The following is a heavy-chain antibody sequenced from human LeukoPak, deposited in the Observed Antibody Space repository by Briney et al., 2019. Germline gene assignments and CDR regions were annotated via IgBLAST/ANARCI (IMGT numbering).Heavy chain of an antibody. CDR3: AKDPNIVVVPAAIDY. D-gene: IGHD2-2*01. J-gene: IGHJ4*02. CDR2: ISGSGGST. V-gene: IGHV3-23*01. CDR1: GFTFSSYA. Sequence: GGSLRLSCAASGFTFSSYAMSWVRQAPGKGLEWVSAISGSGGSTYYADSVKGRFTISRDNSKNTLYPQMNSLRAEDTAVYYCAKDPNIVVVPAAIDYWGQGTLVTVSS.